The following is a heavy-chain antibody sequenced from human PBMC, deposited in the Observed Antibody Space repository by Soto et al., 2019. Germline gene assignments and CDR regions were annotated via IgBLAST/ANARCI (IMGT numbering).Heavy chain of an antibody. CDR3: ASVDYGGNSAEYFQH. J-gene: IGHJ1*01. CDR1: GGSISSGGYY. D-gene: IGHD4-17*01. V-gene: IGHV4-31*03. Sequence: QVQLQESGPGLMKPSQTLSLTCTVSGGSISSGGYYWSWIRQHPGKGLEWIGYIYYSGRTYYNPSLQSRVVISVDTSKNQFSLKLSSVTAADTAVYYCASVDYGGNSAEYFQHWGQGTLVTVSS. CDR2: IYYSGRT.